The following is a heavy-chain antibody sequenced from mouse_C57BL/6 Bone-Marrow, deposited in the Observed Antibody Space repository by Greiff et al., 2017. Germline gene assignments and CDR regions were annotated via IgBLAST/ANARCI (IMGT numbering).Heavy chain of an antibody. J-gene: IGHJ4*01. CDR3: ARAITTGPQYYAMDD. Sequence: VQLQQSGPELVKPGASVKISCKASGYAFSSSWMNWVKQRPGKGLEWIGRIYPGDGDTNYNGKFKGKATLTEDKSSSPAYMQISSLTAEDSAVYFCARAITTGPQYYAMDDWGEGTSVTVSS. CDR1: GYAFSSSW. D-gene: IGHD1-1*01. CDR2: IYPGDGDT. V-gene: IGHV1-82*01.